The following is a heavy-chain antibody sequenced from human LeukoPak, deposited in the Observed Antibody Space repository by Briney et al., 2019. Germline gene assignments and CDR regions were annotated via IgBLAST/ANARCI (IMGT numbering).Heavy chain of an antibody. V-gene: IGHV4-39*07. D-gene: IGHD6-19*01. CDR2: IYYSGGT. CDR3: ARDRGGYEALVGCYYYMDV. J-gene: IGHJ6*03. Sequence: SETLSLTCTVSGGSISTGSFFWGWIRQPPGKGLEWIGTIYYSGGTYYNPSLKSRVTISVDTSKNQFSLKLSSVTAADTAVYYCARDRGGYEALVGCYYYMDVWGKGASVTVSS. CDR1: GGSISTGSFF.